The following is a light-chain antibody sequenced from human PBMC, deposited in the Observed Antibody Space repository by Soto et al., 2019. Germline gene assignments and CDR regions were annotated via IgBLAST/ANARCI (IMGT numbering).Light chain of an antibody. Sequence: EIVLTQSPGILSLSPGERATLSCWASQSVSSSYLAWYHQKPGQAPRLVIYDIFTRATGVPTRISGSGSGTEFTLTISSLQSEDFAVYYCQQYNSWPRATFGG. CDR2: DIF. CDR3: QQYNSWPRAT. CDR1: QSVSSSY. V-gene: IGKV3D-15*01. J-gene: IGKJ4*01.